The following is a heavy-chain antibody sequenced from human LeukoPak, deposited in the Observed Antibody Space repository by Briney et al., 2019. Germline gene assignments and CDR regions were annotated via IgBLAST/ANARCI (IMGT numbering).Heavy chain of an antibody. CDR3: ARDGEGYDFWSGRNYYMDV. CDR1: GYTFTSYY. Sequence: ASVKVSCKASGYTFTSYYMHWVRQAPGQGLEWMGIINPSGGSTSYAQKFQGRVTMTRDMSTSTVYMELSSLRSEDTAVYYCARDGEGYDFWSGRNYYMDVWGKGTTVTISS. D-gene: IGHD3-3*01. CDR2: INPSGGST. V-gene: IGHV1-46*01. J-gene: IGHJ6*03.